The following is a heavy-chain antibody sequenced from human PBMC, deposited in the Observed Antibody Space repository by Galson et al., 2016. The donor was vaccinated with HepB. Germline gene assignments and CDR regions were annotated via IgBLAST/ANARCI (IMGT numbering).Heavy chain of an antibody. Sequence: VRQAPGKGLESVTLISDDGKTEQYADSVKGRFTVSRDNSKNKLYLQMNSLRPDDTAVYYCAKSRADGDYDYFDIDVWGKGTTVIVSS. J-gene: IGHJ6*04. D-gene: IGHD2-21*01. V-gene: IGHV3-30*18. CDR3: AKSRADGDYDYFDIDV. CDR2: ISDDGKTE.